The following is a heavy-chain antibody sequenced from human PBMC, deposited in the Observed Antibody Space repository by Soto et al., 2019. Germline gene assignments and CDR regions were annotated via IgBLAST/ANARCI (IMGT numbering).Heavy chain of an antibody. V-gene: IGHV4-39*01. J-gene: IGHJ4*02. CDR1: GGSISSSSYY. D-gene: IGHD6-6*01. CDR3: ARHVVPYYFDY. CDR2: IYYSGST. Sequence: PSETLSLTCTVSGGSISSSSYYWGWIRQPPGKGLEWIGSIYYSGSTYYNPSLKSRVTISVDTSKNQFSLKLSSVTAADTAVYYCARHVVPYYFDYWGQGTLVTVSS.